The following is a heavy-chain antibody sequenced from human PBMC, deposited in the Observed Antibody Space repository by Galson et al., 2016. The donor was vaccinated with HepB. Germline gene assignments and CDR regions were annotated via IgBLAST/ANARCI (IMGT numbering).Heavy chain of an antibody. CDR1: GFSLSSYG. V-gene: IGHV3-30-3*01. J-gene: IGHJ6*02. CDR3: ARGYYNAMDV. CDR2: LMHVGGEK. Sequence: LRLSCAASGFSLSSYGMQWVRQAPGKGLEWVAVLMHVGGEKDYGDSVKGRFTISRDDSKNTLHPQMNSLRGDDTAVYYCARGYYNAMDVWGQGATVTVSS.